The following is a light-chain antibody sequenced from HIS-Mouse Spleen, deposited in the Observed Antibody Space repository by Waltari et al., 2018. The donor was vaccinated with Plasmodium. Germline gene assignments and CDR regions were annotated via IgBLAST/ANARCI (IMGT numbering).Light chain of an antibody. CDR3: YSAADNNRV. CDR2: RDS. V-gene: IGLV3-27*01. Sequence: SYELTQPSSVSVSPGQTARITCSGDVLAKKYALWFQQKPGQAPVLGIYRDSQRPSGIPERFSGSSSGTTVTLTISGAQVEDEADYYCYSAADNNRVFGGGTKLTVL. CDR1: VLAKKY. J-gene: IGLJ3*02.